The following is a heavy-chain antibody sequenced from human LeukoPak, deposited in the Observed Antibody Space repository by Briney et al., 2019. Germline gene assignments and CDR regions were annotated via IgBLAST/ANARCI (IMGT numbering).Heavy chain of an antibody. V-gene: IGHV4-4*02. CDR1: GGSISSSNW. CDR2: IYHSGST. D-gene: IGHD3-10*01. J-gene: IGHJ5*02. CDR3: AREGGITMVDWFDP. Sequence: SGTLSLTCAVSGGSISSSNWWSWVRQPPGKGLEWIGEIYHSGSTNYNPSLKSRVTISVDTSKNQFSLKLSSVTAADTAVYYCAREGGITMVDWFDPWGQGTLVTVSS.